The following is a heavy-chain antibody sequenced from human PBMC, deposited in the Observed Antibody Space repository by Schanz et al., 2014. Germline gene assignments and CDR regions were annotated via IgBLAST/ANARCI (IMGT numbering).Heavy chain of an antibody. D-gene: IGHD3-10*01. CDR3: AKGRFGELSAFDI. V-gene: IGHV3-23*03. J-gene: IGHJ3*02. CDR2: IIFTDGRT. Sequence: EVQLVESGGGVVRPGGSLRLSCATSGFSFSSYAINWVRQAPGRGLEWVSIIFTDGRTYYADSVKGRFTISRDNSKNTLYLQMNSLRAEDTAVYYCAKGRFGELSAFDIWGQGTMVTVSS. CDR1: GFSFSSYA.